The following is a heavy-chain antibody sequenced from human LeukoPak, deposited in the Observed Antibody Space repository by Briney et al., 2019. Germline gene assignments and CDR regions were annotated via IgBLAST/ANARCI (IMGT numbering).Heavy chain of an antibody. CDR1: GGTFSSYA. D-gene: IGHD6-19*01. J-gene: IGHJ6*02. Sequence: ASVKVSCKASGGTFSSYAINRVRQATGQGLEWMGWMNPNSGNTGYAQKFQGRVTMTRDTSTSTVYMELSSLRSEDTAVYYCARDKGRAGRLSMDVWGQGTTVTVSS. CDR2: MNPNSGNT. V-gene: IGHV1-8*02. CDR3: ARDKGRAGRLSMDV.